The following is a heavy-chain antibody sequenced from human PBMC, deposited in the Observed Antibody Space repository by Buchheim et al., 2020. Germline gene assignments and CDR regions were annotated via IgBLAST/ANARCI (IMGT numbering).Heavy chain of an antibody. CDR3: ARVDGSSTSCLFSGGMDV. Sequence: EVQLVESGGGLVQPGGSLRLSCAASGFTFRSYSMNWVRQAPGKVLEWVSYISSSSSTIYYADSVKGRFTISRANAKNSLYLQMNSLRAEDTAVYYCARVDGSSTSCLFSGGMDVWGQGTT. J-gene: IGHJ6*02. CDR2: ISSSSSTI. CDR1: GFTFRSYS. D-gene: IGHD2-2*01. V-gene: IGHV3-48*01.